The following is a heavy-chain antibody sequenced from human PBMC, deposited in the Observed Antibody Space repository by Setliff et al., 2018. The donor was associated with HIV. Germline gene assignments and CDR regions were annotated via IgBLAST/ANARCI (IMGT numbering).Heavy chain of an antibody. Sequence: PSETLSLTCTVPGASVNSNNYYWGWIRQPPGKGLEWIASIYYSGTTYYNPSLQSRVTISVDTSKNQFSLKLSSGTAADTAVYHCARLSLSLVRGIINSGDRFCDYWGQGSLVTVSS. V-gene: IGHV4-39*01. J-gene: IGHJ4*02. CDR3: ARLSLSLVRGIINSGDRFCDY. CDR2: IYYSGTT. D-gene: IGHD3-10*01. CDR1: GASVNSNNYY.